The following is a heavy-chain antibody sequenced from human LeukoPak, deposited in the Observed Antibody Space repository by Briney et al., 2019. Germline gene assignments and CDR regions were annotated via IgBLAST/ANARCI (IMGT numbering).Heavy chain of an antibody. J-gene: IGHJ4*02. CDR1: GFTVSSNY. CDR2: LYSGGST. Sequence: GGSLRLSCAASGFTVSSNYMSWVRQAPGKGLEWVSVLYSGGSTNYADPVQGRFTISRDSSKNTLFLHMNSLRAEDTAVYYCARGPRMTTWYFPGVYYFDYWGQGTLVTVSS. CDR3: ARGPRMTTWYFPGVYYFDY. V-gene: IGHV3-53*01. D-gene: IGHD6-13*01.